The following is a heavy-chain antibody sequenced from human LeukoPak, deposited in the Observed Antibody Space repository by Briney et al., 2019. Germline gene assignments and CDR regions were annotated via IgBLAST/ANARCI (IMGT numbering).Heavy chain of an antibody. CDR3: ARRWVYDKRAFDA. J-gene: IGHJ3*01. D-gene: IGHD3-16*01. CDR2: IYYTGTT. V-gene: IGHV4-59*08. CDR1: GGSISGTYY. Sequence: SETLSLTCTVSGGSISGTYYWSWIRQPPGKGLEWIGYIYYTGTTDSNPSLKSRVTISLDTSKNQFSLNLSSVTAADTAVYYCARRWVYDKRAFDAWGQGTMVTVSS.